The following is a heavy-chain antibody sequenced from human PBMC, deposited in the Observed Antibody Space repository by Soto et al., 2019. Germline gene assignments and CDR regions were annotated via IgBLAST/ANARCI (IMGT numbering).Heavy chain of an antibody. CDR2: IIPILGIA. CDR3: ARGVVVVPAAIDHNWFDP. Sequence: QVQLVQSGAEVKKPGSSVKVSCKASGGTFSSYTISWVRQAPGQGLEWMGRIIPILGIANYAQKFQGRATITADKSTSTAYMELSSLRSEDTAVYYCARGVVVVPAAIDHNWFDPWGQGTLVTVSS. D-gene: IGHD2-2*01. CDR1: GGTFSSYT. J-gene: IGHJ5*02. V-gene: IGHV1-69*02.